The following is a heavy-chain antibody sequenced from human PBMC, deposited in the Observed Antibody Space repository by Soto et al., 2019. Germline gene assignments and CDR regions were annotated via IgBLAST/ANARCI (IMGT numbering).Heavy chain of an antibody. D-gene: IGHD1-1*01. CDR1: GGSFSGYY. CDR2: INHSGST. V-gene: IGHV4-34*01. Sequence: QVQLQQWGAGLLKPSETLSLTCAVYGGSFSGYYWSWIRQPPGKGLEWIGEINHSGSTNYNPSLKSRVTISVDTSKNQFSLKLSSVTAADTAVYYCAREGGTSPFDYWGQGTLATVSS. CDR3: AREGGTSPFDY. J-gene: IGHJ4*02.